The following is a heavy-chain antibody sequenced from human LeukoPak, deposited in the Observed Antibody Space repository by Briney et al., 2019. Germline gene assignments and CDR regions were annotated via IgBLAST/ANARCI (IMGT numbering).Heavy chain of an antibody. Sequence: GGSLRLSCAASGFTFSSYEMGWVRQAPGKGLEWVSHISSSGSTIYYADSVKGGFTISRDNAKNSVYLQMSSLRAEDTAVYYCARDPNDYGDPYFDYWGQGTLVTVSS. CDR3: ARDPNDYGDPYFDY. CDR1: GFTFSSYE. D-gene: IGHD4-17*01. CDR2: ISSSGSTI. V-gene: IGHV3-48*03. J-gene: IGHJ4*02.